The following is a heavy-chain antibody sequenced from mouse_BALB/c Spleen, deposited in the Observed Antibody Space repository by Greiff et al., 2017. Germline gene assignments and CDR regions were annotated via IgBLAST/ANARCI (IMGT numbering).Heavy chain of an antibody. V-gene: IGHV1-80*01. Sequence: VKLMESGAELVRPGSSVKISCKASGYAFSSYWMNWVKQRPGQGLEWIGQIYPGDGDTNYNGKFKGKATLTADKSSSTAYMQLSSLTSEDSAVYFCARGGYYYGTGYFDVWGAGTTVTVSS. CDR2: IYPGDGDT. CDR3: ARGGYYYGTGYFDV. CDR1: GYAFSSYW. D-gene: IGHD1-1*01. J-gene: IGHJ1*01.